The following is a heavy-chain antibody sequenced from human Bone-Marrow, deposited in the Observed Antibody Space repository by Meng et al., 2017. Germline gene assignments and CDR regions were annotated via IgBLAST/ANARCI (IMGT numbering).Heavy chain of an antibody. CDR2: IYYSGST. CDR1: GGSFSGYY. J-gene: IGHJ2*01. V-gene: IGHV4-34*01. CDR3: ASLYGDSSVWYLDL. D-gene: IGHD4-17*01. Sequence: QVQLQQGGAGLLKPSETLSLTCAVYGGSFSGYYWSWIRQHPGKGLEYIGYIYYSGSTHYNPSLKSRVIISVDTSKNQFSLRLNSVTAADTAVYYCASLYGDSSVWYLDLWGRGTLVTVSS.